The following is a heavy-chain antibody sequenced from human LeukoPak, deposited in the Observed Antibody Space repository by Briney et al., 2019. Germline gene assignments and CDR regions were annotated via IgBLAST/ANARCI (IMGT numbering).Heavy chain of an antibody. Sequence: ASVKVSCKASAYTFTSYRISWVRPAPGQGLERMGWISAYNGNTNYAQKLQGRVTMTTDTSTSIFYMELSSLRCDDTAVYYSPRDRCILGTSCYNGYMDVWGKGTTVTVSS. V-gene: IGHV1-18*01. D-gene: IGHD2-2*01. CDR2: ISAYNGNT. CDR1: AYTFTSYR. CDR3: PRDRCILGTSCYNGYMDV. J-gene: IGHJ6*03.